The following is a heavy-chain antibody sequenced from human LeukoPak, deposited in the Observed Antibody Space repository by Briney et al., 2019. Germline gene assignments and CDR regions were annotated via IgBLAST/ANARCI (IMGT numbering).Heavy chain of an antibody. D-gene: IGHD1-26*01. V-gene: IGHV1-8*03. CDR3: ARSWELLHSDY. Sequence: ASLKVSSKASGYTFTSSDITWGRQATGHRLEWMGCMNPHRGNTDYTHKFQSRVTITRNTSISTAYIWLSSVRSETTPVYYYARSWELLHSDYWGQGTLVTVSS. CDR2: MNPHRGNT. CDR1: GYTFTSSD. J-gene: IGHJ4*02.